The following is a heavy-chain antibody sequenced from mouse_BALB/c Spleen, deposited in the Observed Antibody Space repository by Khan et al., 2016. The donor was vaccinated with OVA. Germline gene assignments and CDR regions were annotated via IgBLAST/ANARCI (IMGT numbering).Heavy chain of an antibody. Sequence: QVQLKESGAELAKPGASVKMSCKASGYTFANYWMHWIKQRPGQGLEWIGYINPSTGYTDYNQKFKDKATLTADKSSSTAYMQLSSLTSEDSAVYYCTRLGYSYGTPFVYWGQGATLTVSS. CDR1: GYTFANYW. J-gene: IGHJ2*01. CDR3: TRLGYSYGTPFVY. CDR2: INPSTGYT. D-gene: IGHD1-1*01. V-gene: IGHV1-7*01.